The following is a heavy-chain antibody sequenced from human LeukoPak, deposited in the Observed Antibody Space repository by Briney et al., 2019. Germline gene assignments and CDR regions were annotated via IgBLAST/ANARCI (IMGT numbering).Heavy chain of an antibody. V-gene: IGHV1-2*02. Sequence: ASVKVSCKASGYTFTGYYVHWVRQAPGQGLEWMGWINPNSGGTNYAQKFQGRVTMTRDTSISTAYMELSRLRSDDTAVYYCARGSGSGWHNWFDPWGQGTLVTVSS. CDR2: INPNSGGT. CDR1: GYTFTGYY. D-gene: IGHD6-19*01. J-gene: IGHJ5*02. CDR3: ARGSGSGWHNWFDP.